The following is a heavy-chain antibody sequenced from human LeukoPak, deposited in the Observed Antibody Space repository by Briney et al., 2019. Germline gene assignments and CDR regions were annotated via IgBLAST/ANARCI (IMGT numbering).Heavy chain of an antibody. J-gene: IGHJ6*03. CDR2: IYYSGST. CDR3: AREHYDSSGYYLSGDYYYYMDV. CDR1: GGSISSYY. Sequence: PSETLSLTCTVSGGSISSYYWSWIRQPPGKGLEWIGYIYYSGSTNYNPSLKSRVTISVDTSKNQFSLKLSSVTAADTAVYYCAREHYDSSGYYLSGDYYYYMDVWGKGTTVTISS. D-gene: IGHD3-22*01. V-gene: IGHV4-59*01.